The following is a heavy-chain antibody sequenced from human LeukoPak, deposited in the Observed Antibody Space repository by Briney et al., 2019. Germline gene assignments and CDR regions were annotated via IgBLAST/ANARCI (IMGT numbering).Heavy chain of an antibody. CDR2: IYYSGST. D-gene: IGHD5-12*01. CDR3: ARLGTMGSNWFDP. CDR1: GGSISSSSYY. V-gene: IGHV4-39*01. J-gene: IGHJ5*02. Sequence: PSETLSLTCTVSGGSISSSSYYWGWIRQPPGRGLEWIVSIYYSGSTYYNPSLKSRVTISVDTSKNQFSLKLSSVTAADTAVYYCARLGTMGSNWFDPWGQGTLVTVSS.